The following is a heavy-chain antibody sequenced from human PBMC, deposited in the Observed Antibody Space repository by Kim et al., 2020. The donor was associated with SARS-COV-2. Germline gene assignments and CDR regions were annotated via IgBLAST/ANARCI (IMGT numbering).Heavy chain of an antibody. CDR2: IYYSGST. Sequence: SETLSLTCTVSGGSISSGGYYWSWIRQHPGKGLEWIGYIYYSGSTYYNPSLKSRVTISVDTSKNQFSLKLSSVTAADTAVYYCARVMTTVTTWYFDYWGQGTLVTVSS. CDR1: GGSISSGGYY. J-gene: IGHJ4*02. D-gene: IGHD4-4*01. CDR3: ARVMTTVTTWYFDY. V-gene: IGHV4-31*03.